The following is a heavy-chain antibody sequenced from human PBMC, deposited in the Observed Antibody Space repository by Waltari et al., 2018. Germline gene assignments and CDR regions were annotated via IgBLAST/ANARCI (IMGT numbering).Heavy chain of an antibody. CDR3: ASSIAAAVEYYYGMDV. Sequence: QVQLQESGPGLVKPSQTLSLTCTVSGGSISSGSYYWRWLRQPAGKGLEWIGRIYTSGSTNYNPSLKSRVTISVDTSKNQFSLKLSSVTAPDTAVYYCASSIAAAVEYYYGMDVWGQGTTVTVSS. D-gene: IGHD6-13*01. J-gene: IGHJ6*02. V-gene: IGHV4-61*02. CDR2: IYTSGST. CDR1: GGSISSGSYY.